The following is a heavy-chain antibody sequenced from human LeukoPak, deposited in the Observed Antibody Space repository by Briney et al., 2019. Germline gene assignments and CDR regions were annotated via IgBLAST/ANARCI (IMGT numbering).Heavy chain of an antibody. J-gene: IGHJ4*02. CDR3: ARDEYDYAFDY. CDR2: ISYDGSNK. V-gene: IGHV3-30-3*01. Sequence: GGSLRLSCAASGFTFSSYAMHWVRQAPGKGLEWVAVISYDGSNKYYADSVKGRFTISRDNSKNTLYLQMNSLRAEDTAVYYCARDEYDYAFDYWGQGTLVTVSS. D-gene: IGHD3-16*01. CDR1: GFTFSSYA.